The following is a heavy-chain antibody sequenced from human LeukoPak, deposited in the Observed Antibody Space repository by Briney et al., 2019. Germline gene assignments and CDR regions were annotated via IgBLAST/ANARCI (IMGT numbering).Heavy chain of an antibody. CDR3: AGLPDTAMVTGVN. Sequence: PSETLSLTCAVYGGSFSGYYWSWIRQPPGKGLEWIGEINHSGSTNYNPSLKSRVTISVDTSKNQFSLKLSSVTAADTAVYYCAGLPDTAMVTGVNWGQGTLVTVSS. D-gene: IGHD5-18*01. CDR2: INHSGST. J-gene: IGHJ4*02. V-gene: IGHV4-34*01. CDR1: GGSFSGYY.